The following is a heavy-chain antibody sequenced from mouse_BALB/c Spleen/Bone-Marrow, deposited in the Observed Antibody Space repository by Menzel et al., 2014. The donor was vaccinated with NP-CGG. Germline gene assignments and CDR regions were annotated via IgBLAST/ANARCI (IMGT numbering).Heavy chain of an antibody. CDR3: ARDYYGFSYGFAY. J-gene: IGHJ3*01. CDR2: INPYNGGT. V-gene: IGHV1-18*01. D-gene: IGHD1-1*01. Sequence: EVKLVESGPELVKPGASMKISCKASGYSFTGYTMNWVKQSHGKNLEWIGLINPYNGGTNYNQKFKGKATLTVDKSSSTAYMKLLSLTSEDSAVYYCARDYYGFSYGFAYWGQGTLVTVSA. CDR1: GYSFTGYT.